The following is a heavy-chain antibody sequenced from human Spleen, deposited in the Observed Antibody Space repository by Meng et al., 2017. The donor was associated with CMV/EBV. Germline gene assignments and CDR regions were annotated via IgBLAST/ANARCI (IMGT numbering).Heavy chain of an antibody. D-gene: IGHD2-2*01. CDR3: STYSRAPSAMFAYLNY. Sequence: GGSLRLSCAASGFTFSCYGMHWVRKCPGKGLEWVAFIRYDGSNKYYADSVKGQFTISRDNAKNTLYLQMHSMRTEDTAVYFCSTYSRAPSAMFAYLNYWGLGTLVTVSS. J-gene: IGHJ4*02. CDR1: GFTFSCYG. V-gene: IGHV3-30*02. CDR2: IRYDGSNK.